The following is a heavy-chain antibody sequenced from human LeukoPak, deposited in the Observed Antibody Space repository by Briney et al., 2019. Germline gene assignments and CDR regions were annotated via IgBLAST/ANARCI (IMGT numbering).Heavy chain of an antibody. V-gene: IGHV1-2*02. CDR1: GYTFTGYY. CDR2: INPNSGGT. J-gene: IGHJ4*02. CDR3: ARGIRGGKPYCSDGSCYSDDHPRFDY. D-gene: IGHD2-15*01. Sequence: ASVKVSCKASGYTFTGYYMHWVQQAPGQGLEWMGWINPNSGGTNYAQKFQGRVTMTRDTSISTAYMELSSLRSEDMAVYYCARGIRGGKPYCSDGSCYSDDHPRFDYWGQGTLVTVSS.